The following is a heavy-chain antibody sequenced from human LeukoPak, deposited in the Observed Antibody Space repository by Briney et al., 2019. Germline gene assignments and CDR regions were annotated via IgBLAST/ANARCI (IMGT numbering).Heavy chain of an antibody. V-gene: IGHV3-9*01. Sequence: GGSLRLSCAASGFTFDDYAMHWVRQAPGKGLEWVSGISWNSGSIGYADSVKGRFTISRDNAKNSLYLQMNSLRAEDTALYYCAKDASSSWYAGYEYFQHWGQGTLATVSS. D-gene: IGHD6-13*01. CDR3: AKDASSSWYAGYEYFQH. CDR2: ISWNSGSI. CDR1: GFTFDDYA. J-gene: IGHJ1*01.